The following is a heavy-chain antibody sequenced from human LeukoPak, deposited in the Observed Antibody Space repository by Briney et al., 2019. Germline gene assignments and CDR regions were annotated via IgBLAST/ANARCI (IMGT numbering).Heavy chain of an antibody. D-gene: IGHD1-1*01. CDR1: GFTFSTYA. J-gene: IGHJ4*02. V-gene: IGHV3-21*01. Sequence: PGGSLRLSCAASGFTFSTYAMNWVRQAPGRGLEWVSSINPSGSTIFYADSVKGRFTIFRDNAKNSLYRQMNSLRAEDTALYFCASGIRERGFDYWGQGTLVTVSS. CDR3: ASGIRERGFDY. CDR2: INPSGSTI.